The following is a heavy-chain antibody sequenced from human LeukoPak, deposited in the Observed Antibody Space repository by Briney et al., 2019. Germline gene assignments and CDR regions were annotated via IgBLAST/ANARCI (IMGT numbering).Heavy chain of an antibody. J-gene: IGHJ4*02. Sequence: PSETLSLTCAVYGGSFSGYYWSWIRQPPGKGLEWTGEINHSGSTNYNPSLKSRVTISVDTSKNQFSLKLSSVTAADTAVYYCARVGSSWSDYFDYWGQGTLVTVSS. V-gene: IGHV4-34*01. D-gene: IGHD6-13*01. CDR2: INHSGST. CDR1: GGSFSGYY. CDR3: ARVGSSWSDYFDY.